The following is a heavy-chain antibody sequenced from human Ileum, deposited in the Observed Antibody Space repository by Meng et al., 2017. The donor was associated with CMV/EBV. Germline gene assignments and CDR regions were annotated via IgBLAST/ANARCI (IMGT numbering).Heavy chain of an antibody. CDR1: GYTFTSYG. CDR2: ISIHNGNT. D-gene: IGHD5-18*01. J-gene: IGHJ4*02. CDR3: ARFLQLWLGGDY. Sequence: ASVKVSCKASGYTFTSYGIGWVRQAPGQGLEWRGWISIHNGNTKYAQNFQGRVTMTTDTFTSTAYMELRSLRSDDTAVYYCARFLQLWLGGDYWGQGTLVTVSS. V-gene: IGHV1-18*01.